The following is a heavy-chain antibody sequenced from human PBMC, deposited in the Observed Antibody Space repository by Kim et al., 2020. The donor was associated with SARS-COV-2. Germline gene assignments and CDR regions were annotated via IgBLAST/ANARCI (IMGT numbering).Heavy chain of an antibody. CDR2: K. V-gene: IGHV3-7*01. Sequence: KYYVDSVKGRFTHSRDNAKNSLYLQMNSLGAEDTAVYYCARGEAVTGTDYWGQGTLVTVSS. J-gene: IGHJ4*02. CDR3: ARGEAVTGTDY. D-gene: IGHD1-20*01.